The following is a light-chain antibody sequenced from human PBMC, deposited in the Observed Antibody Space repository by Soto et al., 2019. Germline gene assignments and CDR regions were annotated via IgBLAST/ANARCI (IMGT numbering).Light chain of an antibody. CDR2: EVS. V-gene: IGLV2-8*01. Sequence: QSALTQPXXASXXPXXSVXXXXXXXSSDVGXXXXXSXXQQHPDKXXXXIIYEVSKRPSGVPDRFSGSKSGNTASLTVSGXQAEDEADYYCSSYGGYNNVIFGGGTKLTVL. CDR3: SSYGGYNNVI. J-gene: IGLJ2*01. CDR1: SSDVGXXXX.